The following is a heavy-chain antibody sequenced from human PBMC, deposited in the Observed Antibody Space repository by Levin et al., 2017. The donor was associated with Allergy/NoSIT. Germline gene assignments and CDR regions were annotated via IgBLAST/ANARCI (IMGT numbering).Heavy chain of an antibody. D-gene: IGHD6-13*01. CDR3: ARRTAETFPPPWGYFDL. J-gene: IGHJ2*01. CDR2: ISTDSSVI. V-gene: IGHV3-48*02. Sequence: PGESLKISCAASGFTFSSHSMNWVRQAPGKGLEWVSYISTDSSVIHYADSVKGRFTISRNNAKNSLYLQMNSLRDEDTAVYYCARRTAETFPPPWGYFDLWGRGALVTVSS. CDR1: GFTFSSHS.